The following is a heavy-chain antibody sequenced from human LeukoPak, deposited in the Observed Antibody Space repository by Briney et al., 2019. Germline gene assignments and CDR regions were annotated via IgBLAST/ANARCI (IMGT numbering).Heavy chain of an antibody. Sequence: SETLSLTCTVSGGSISSYYWSWIRQPPGKGLEWIGYIYYSGSTNYNPSLKSRVTISVDTSKNQFSLKLSSVTAADTAVYYCARGSRVVRVPGYYYGMDVWAKGPRSPSP. V-gene: IGHV4-59*01. D-gene: IGHD3-10*01. J-gene: IGHJ6*02. CDR3: ARGSRVVRVPGYYYGMDV. CDR1: GGSISSYY. CDR2: IYYSGST.